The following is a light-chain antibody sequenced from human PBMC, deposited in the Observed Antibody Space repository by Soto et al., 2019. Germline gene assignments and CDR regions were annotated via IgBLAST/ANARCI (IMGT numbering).Light chain of an antibody. CDR2: AAS. Sequence: AIRMTQSPSSFSASTGDRVTITCRASQGISSYLAWYQQKPGKAPKLLIYAASTLQSGVPSRFSGSGSGTDFTLTISCLQSEDFANYYFQQYYSYPFTFGPGTKVDIK. CDR1: QGISSY. J-gene: IGKJ3*01. V-gene: IGKV1-8*01. CDR3: QQYYSYPFT.